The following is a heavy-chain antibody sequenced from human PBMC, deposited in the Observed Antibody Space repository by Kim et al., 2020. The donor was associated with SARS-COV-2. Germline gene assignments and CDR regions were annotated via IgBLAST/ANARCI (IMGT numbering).Heavy chain of an antibody. CDR3: ARDLKIAVAAKWHYYYGMDV. Sequence: GRFTISRDNSKNTLYLQMNSLRAEDTAVYCCARDLKIAVAAKWHYYYGMDVWGQGTTVTVSS. D-gene: IGHD6-19*01. J-gene: IGHJ6*02. V-gene: IGHV3-30*01.